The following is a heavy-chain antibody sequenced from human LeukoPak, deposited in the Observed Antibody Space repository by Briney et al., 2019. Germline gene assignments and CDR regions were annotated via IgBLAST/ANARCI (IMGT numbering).Heavy chain of an antibody. V-gene: IGHV4-31*03. CDR2: IYYSGST. J-gene: IGHJ6*03. D-gene: IGHD6-6*01. Sequence: SQTLSLTCTVSGGSISSGGYYWSWIRQHPGKGLEWIGYIYYSGSTYYNPSLKSRVTISVDTSKNQFSLKLSSVTAADTAVYYCAREAYSSSLYYYYMDVWGKGTTVTVSS. CDR1: GGSISSGGYY. CDR3: AREAYSSSLYYYYMDV.